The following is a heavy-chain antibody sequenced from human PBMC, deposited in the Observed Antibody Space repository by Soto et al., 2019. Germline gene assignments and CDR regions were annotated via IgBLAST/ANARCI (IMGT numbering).Heavy chain of an antibody. V-gene: IGHV1-69*13. D-gene: IGHD3-22*01. CDR3: ARGRYYDSSGYYDAFDI. J-gene: IGHJ3*02. CDR1: GGTFSIYA. CDR2: IIPIFGTA. Sequence: SFKFSCKASGGTFSIYAISCVRQAPGQGLEWMGGIIPIFGTANYAQKFQGRVTITADESTSTAYMELSSLRYEDTAVYYCARGRYYDSSGYYDAFDIWGQGTMVTVSS.